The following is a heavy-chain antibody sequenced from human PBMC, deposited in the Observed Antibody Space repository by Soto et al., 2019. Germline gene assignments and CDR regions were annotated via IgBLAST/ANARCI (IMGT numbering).Heavy chain of an antibody. CDR3: VLRGTATVAFDI. D-gene: IGHD1-7*01. CDR1: GFTFSIYA. CDR2: ISHDGNNR. J-gene: IGHJ3*02. V-gene: IGHV3-30-3*01. Sequence: QVQVVESGGGVVQPGRSLRLSCAASGFTFSIYAMHWVRQAPGKGLGWLASISHDGNNRYYAGSVRGRFTISRDNSRNTLYLQMNSLRRDDTAVYPCVLRGTATVAFDIWGQGTMVTVSS.